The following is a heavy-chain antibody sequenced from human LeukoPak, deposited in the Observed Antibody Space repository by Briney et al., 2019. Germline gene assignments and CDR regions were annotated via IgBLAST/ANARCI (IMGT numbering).Heavy chain of an antibody. CDR3: AKCSIYFGSGTYFDA. J-gene: IGHJ4*02. D-gene: IGHD3-10*01. Sequence: GGSLRLSCAASGFDFSNYPMSWVRQAPGKGLEWVSAISDTGANTNYADSVKGRYTISRDNSMNTVSLQMSSLRTEDTAIYYCAKCSIYFGSGTYFDAWAQGTLVTVSS. V-gene: IGHV3-23*01. CDR1: GFDFSNYP. CDR2: ISDTGANT.